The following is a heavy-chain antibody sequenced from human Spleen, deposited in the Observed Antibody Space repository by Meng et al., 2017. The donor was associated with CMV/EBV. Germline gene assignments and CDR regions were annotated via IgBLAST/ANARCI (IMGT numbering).Heavy chain of an antibody. CDR2: ISSSSSTI. CDR1: GFTFSSYS. V-gene: IGHV3-48*04. D-gene: IGHD3-10*01. J-gene: IGHJ3*02. CDR3: AGTYYGSGTHDAFDI. Sequence: GESLKISCAASGFTFSSYSINWVRQAPGKGLEWVSSISSSSSTIYYADSVKGRFTISRDNAKNSLYLQMNSLRAEDTALYFCAGTYYGSGTHDAFDIWGQGTLVTVSS.